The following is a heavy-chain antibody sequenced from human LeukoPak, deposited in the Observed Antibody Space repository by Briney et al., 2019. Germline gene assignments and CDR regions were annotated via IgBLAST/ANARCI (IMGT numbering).Heavy chain of an antibody. CDR3: ARNRAYSGSYFDAFDI. V-gene: IGHV1-18*01. CDR1: GYTFTSYG. Sequence: ASVKVSCKASGYTFTSYGISWVRQAPGQGLEWMGWISAHNGKTNYVQKLQGRVTMTTDTSTSTAYMDLRSLRSDDTAVYYCARNRAYSGSYFDAFDIWGQGTMVTVSS. D-gene: IGHD1-26*01. J-gene: IGHJ3*02. CDR2: ISAHNGKT.